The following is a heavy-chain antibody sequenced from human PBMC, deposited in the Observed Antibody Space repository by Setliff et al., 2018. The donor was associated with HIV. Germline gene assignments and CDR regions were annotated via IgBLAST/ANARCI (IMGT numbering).Heavy chain of an antibody. CDR3: ARVSITYWYSIPRDYYYYMDV. CDR2: IDHMGRS. V-gene: IGHV4-34*01. D-gene: IGHD2-8*02. Sequence: SETLSLTCTVSGDSIRRDDYYWSWIRQPPGKGREWIGEIDHMGRSKYNPSLNSRVTMSVDKTRNQFSLKVRSVTAAATAVYYCARVSITYWYSIPRDYYYYMDVWGEGTLVTVSS. J-gene: IGHJ6*03. CDR1: GDSIRRDDYY.